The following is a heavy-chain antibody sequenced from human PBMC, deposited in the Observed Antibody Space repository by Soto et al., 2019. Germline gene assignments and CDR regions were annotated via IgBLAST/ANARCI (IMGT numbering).Heavy chain of an antibody. V-gene: IGHV1-8*01. CDR3: AGGCFSEVPAARTSYGMDV. Sequence: ASVKVSCKASGYTFTSYDINWVRQATGQGLEWMGWMNPNSGNTGYAQKFQGRVTMTRNTSISTAYMELSSLRSEDTAVYYCAGGCFSEVPAARTSYGMDVWGQGTTVTVSS. CDR1: GYTFTSYD. CDR2: MNPNSGNT. J-gene: IGHJ6*02. D-gene: IGHD2-2*01.